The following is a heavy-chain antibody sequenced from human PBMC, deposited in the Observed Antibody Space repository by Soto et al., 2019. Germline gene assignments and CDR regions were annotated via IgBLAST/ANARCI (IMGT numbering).Heavy chain of an antibody. J-gene: IGHJ6*02. CDR2: IIPIFGTA. D-gene: IGHD2-15*01. V-gene: IGHV1-69*01. CDR3: ASDCSGSYYYNGMGV. CDR1: GGTFSSYA. Sequence: QVQLVQSGAEVKKPGSSVKVSCKASGGTFSSYAISWVRQAPGQGLEWMGGIIPIFGTAKYAQKFQGRVPITADESTSTADMELGSLGSEDTVVYYCASDCSGSYYYNGMGVWGQGNPVTVFS.